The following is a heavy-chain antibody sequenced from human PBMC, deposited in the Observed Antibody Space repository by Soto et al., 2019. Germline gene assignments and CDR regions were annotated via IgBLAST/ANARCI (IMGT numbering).Heavy chain of an antibody. V-gene: IGHV4-4*02. CDR3: ARFGYCSGGSCYGPYYFDY. CDR2: LYPSGGA. J-gene: IGHJ4*02. CDR1: GLSISSHPW. Sequence: SETLSLTCSVSGLSISSHPWWTWVRQAPGKGLEWIGELYPSGGAAYNPSLQNRAAISVDYSQNHLSLKLTSVTAADTAVYYCARFGYCSGGSCYGPYYFDYWGQGTLVTVSS. D-gene: IGHD2-15*01.